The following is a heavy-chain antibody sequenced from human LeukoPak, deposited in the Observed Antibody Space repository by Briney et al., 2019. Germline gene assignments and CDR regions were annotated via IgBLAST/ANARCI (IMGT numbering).Heavy chain of an antibody. D-gene: IGHD3-16*01. Sequence: GGSLRLSCAASGFTFSSYSMNWVRQAPGKGLEYISFISSSSSYIYYADSVKGRFTISRDNAKNSLYLQMNSLRAEDTAVYYCARDNDYVWGSYDYWGQGTLVTVSS. CDR2: ISSSSSYI. CDR1: GFTFSSYS. J-gene: IGHJ4*02. V-gene: IGHV3-21*01. CDR3: ARDNDYVWGSYDY.